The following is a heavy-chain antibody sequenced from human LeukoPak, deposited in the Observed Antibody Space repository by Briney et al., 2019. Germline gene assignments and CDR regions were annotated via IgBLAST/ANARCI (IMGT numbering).Heavy chain of an antibody. CDR3: AKGRGTL. CDR1: GFTFSTSW. J-gene: IGHJ4*02. Sequence: GGSLRLSCAASGFTFSTSWMSWVRQPPGKGLEWVANMNQDGSEKNYVDSVKGRFTISRDNVKNSLYLQMNSLRAEDMAVYYCAKGRGTLWGQGILVTVSS. CDR2: MNQDGSEK. D-gene: IGHD1-26*01. V-gene: IGHV3-7*01.